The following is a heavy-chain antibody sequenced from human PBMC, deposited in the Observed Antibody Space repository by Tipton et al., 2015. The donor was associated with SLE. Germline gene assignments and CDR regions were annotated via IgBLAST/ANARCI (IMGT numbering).Heavy chain of an antibody. CDR3: EGAATGTNYYMDV. CDR1: GGSISSGSYY. CDR2: IYTSGST. Sequence: TLSLTCTVSGGSISSGSYYWSWIRQPAGKGLEWIGRIYTSGSTNYNPSLKSRVAISVETSKNQISLKLSSVTAADTAVYYCEGAATGTNYYMDVWGKGTTVTVSS. J-gene: IGHJ6*03. V-gene: IGHV4-61*02. D-gene: IGHD4-17*01.